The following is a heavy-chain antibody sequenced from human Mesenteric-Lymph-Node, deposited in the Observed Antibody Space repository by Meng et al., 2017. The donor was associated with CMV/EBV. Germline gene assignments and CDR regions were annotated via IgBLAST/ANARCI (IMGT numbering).Heavy chain of an antibody. CDR1: GFTFSSYA. J-gene: IGHJ6*02. CDR3: AKRGHYYGSGSYYKGYGMDV. D-gene: IGHD3-10*01. CDR2: ISYDGSNK. Sequence: GGSLRLSCAASGFTFSSYAMHWVRQAPGKGLEWVAVISYDGSNKYYADSVKGRFTISRDNSKNTLYLQMNSLRAEDTAVYYCAKRGHYYGSGSYYKGYGMDVWGQGTTVTVSS. V-gene: IGHV3-30-3*02.